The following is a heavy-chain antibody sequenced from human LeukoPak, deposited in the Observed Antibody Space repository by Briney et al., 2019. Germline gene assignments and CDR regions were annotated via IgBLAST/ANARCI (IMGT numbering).Heavy chain of an antibody. D-gene: IGHD3-16*01. Sequence: GASVKVSCMASGFTFTSSAMQWVRQARGQRLEWIGWIVVGSGNTNYAQKFQERVTITRDMSTSTAYMELSSLRSEDTAVYYCAAEGGISTFDYWGQGTLVTVSS. V-gene: IGHV1-58*02. CDR2: IVVGSGNT. CDR1: GFTFTSSA. CDR3: AAEGGISTFDY. J-gene: IGHJ4*02.